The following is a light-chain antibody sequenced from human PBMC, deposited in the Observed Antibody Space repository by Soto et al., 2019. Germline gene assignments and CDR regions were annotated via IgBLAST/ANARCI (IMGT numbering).Light chain of an antibody. CDR1: QTISSSY. CDR3: HQYGASPYT. Sequence: EIVLTQSPGTLSLSPGERATLSCRASQTISSSYLAWYQRKPGQAPRLLIYGPSTRATGIPHRFSASESETDFTLTITRLEPEDFAMDYCHQYGASPYTFGQRNKLAIK. CDR2: GPS. V-gene: IGKV3-20*01. J-gene: IGKJ2*01.